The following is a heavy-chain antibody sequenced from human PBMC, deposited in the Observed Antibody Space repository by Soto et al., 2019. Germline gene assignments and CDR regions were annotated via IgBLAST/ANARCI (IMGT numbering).Heavy chain of an antibody. CDR3: ARLVGNSWLDS. CDR1: GYTFTSYA. CDR2: INAGNGNT. Sequence: ASVKVSCKASGYTFTSYAMHWVRQAPGQRLEWMGWINAGNGNTKYSQKFQGRVTINPDTSNNQFSLQLNSVTPDDTAVYYCARLVGNSWLDSWGRGTLVTVSS. V-gene: IGHV1-3*01. J-gene: IGHJ5*01. D-gene: IGHD2-2*01.